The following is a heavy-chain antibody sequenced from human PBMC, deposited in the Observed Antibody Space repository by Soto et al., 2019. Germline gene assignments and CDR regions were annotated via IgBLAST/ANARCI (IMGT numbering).Heavy chain of an antibody. Sequence: GGSLRLSCAASGFRFDDYNMHWVRQAPGKGLEWVSLITWNGGNKYYEDSVKGRFTISRDGTTQSVSLQMTSLKREDTGVYYCARETFSFGSALDVWGQGTTVTVSS. J-gene: IGHJ6*02. D-gene: IGHD3-3*01. CDR3: ARETFSFGSALDV. V-gene: IGHV3-43*01. CDR1: GFRFDDYN. CDR2: ITWNGGNK.